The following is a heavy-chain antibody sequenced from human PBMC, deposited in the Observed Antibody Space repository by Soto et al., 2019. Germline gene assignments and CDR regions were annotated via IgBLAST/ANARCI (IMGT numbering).Heavy chain of an antibody. CDR1: GFTFSSYG. Sequence: QVQLVESGGGVVQPGRSLRLSCAASGFTFSSYGMHWVRQAPGKGLAWVAVISYDGSNKYYADSVKGRFTISRDNSKNTLYLQMNSLRAEDTAVYYCAKDRWFDPWGQGTLVTVSS. J-gene: IGHJ5*02. CDR2: ISYDGSNK. V-gene: IGHV3-30*18. CDR3: AKDRWFDP.